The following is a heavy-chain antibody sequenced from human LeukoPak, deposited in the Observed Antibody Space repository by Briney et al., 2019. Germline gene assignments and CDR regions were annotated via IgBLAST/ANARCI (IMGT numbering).Heavy chain of an antibody. V-gene: IGHV3-23*01. Sequence: GASLRLSCAASGFTFSSYAMSWVRQAPGKGLEWVSAISGSGGSTYYADSVKGRFTISRDNSKNTLYLQMNSLRAEDTAVYYCARLRSSGWYFDYWGQGTLVTVSS. CDR1: GFTFSSYA. CDR2: ISGSGGST. CDR3: ARLRSSGWYFDY. D-gene: IGHD6-19*01. J-gene: IGHJ4*02.